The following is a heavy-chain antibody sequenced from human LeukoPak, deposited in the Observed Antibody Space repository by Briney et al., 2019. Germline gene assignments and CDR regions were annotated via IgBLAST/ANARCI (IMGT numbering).Heavy chain of an antibody. CDR2: INHSGST. J-gene: IGHJ4*02. CDR3: ARAPMEYYDFWSGYSTWYFDY. CDR1: GGSFNGYY. Sequence: PSETLSLTCAVSGGSFNGYYWTWIRQTPRKGLEWIGEINHSGSTKYNPSLKSRLTISVDTSKNQFSLKLSSVTAADTAVYYCARAPMEYYDFWSGYSTWYFDYWGQGNLVTVSS. V-gene: IGHV4-34*01. D-gene: IGHD3-3*01.